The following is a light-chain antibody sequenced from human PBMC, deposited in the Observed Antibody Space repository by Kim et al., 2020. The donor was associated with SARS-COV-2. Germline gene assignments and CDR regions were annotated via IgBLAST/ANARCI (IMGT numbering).Light chain of an antibody. CDR3: QQAYTIPPT. Sequence: DIQMTQSPSSVSASVGDRVTINCRASRGISNYLNWHQQRPGRAPKFLIYDASTLEGGVPSRFSGSGSGTDFTLTINSLQPEDSAAYYCQQAYTIPPTFGQGTKVDIK. CDR1: RGISNY. CDR2: DAS. J-gene: IGKJ1*01. V-gene: IGKV1-39*01.